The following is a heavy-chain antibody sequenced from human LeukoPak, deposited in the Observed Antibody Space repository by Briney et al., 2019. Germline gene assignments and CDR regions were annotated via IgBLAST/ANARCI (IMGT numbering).Heavy chain of an antibody. CDR3: VGDRRDGMNLAYHFDF. Sequence: AGGSLRPSCAAAGFTFSSYAIDWVRQAPGNGLEWVAVMSYDGTSEYYADSVRGRFTISRDHSRYMRHRQINSLRDEERALYYCVGDRRDGMNLAYHFDFWGHRTLVTVSP. CDR1: GFTFSSYA. CDR2: MSYDGTSE. D-gene: IGHD5-24*01. J-gene: IGHJ4*03. V-gene: IGHV3-30-3*01.